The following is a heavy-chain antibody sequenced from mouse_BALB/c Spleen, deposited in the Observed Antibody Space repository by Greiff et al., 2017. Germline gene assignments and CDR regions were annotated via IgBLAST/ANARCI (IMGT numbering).Heavy chain of an antibody. CDR3: AKDSARSTMITTDYAMDY. J-gene: IGHJ4*01. V-gene: IGHV2-5-1*01. D-gene: IGHD2-4*01. CDR1: GFSLTSYG. CDR2: IWRGGST. Sequence: VQLQESGPSLVQPSQSLSITCTVSGFSLTSYGVHWVRQSPGKGLEWLGVIWRGGSTDYNAAFMSRLSITKDNSKSQVFFKMNSLQADDTAIYYCAKDSARSTMITTDYAMDYWGQGTSVTVSS.